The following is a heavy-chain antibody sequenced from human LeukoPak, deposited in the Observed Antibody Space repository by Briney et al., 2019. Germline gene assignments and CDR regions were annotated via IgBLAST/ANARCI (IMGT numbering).Heavy chain of an antibody. CDR2: ISAYSLNT. Sequence: ASVKVSCKASGYTFTSYGISWVRQAPGQGLEWMGWISAYSLNTNYAQNFQGRVTMTTDTSTSTAYMELRSLRSDDTAVYYCARGLMEYRGLLWFGELGYWGQGTLVTVSS. D-gene: IGHD3-10*01. CDR1: GYTFTSYG. CDR3: ARGLMEYRGLLWFGELGY. J-gene: IGHJ4*02. V-gene: IGHV1-18*01.